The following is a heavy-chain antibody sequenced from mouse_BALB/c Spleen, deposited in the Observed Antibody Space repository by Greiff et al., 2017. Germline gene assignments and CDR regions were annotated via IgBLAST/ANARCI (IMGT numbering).Heavy chain of an antibody. V-gene: IGHV2-9*02. Sequence: QVQLKQSGPGLVAPSQSLYLTCTVSGFSLTSYGVHWVRQPPGKGLEWLGVIWAGGSTNYNSALMSRLSISKDNSKSQVSLKMNSMQTDDTAMYYCARDYYRYDRFAYWGQGTLVTVSA. CDR3: ARDYYRYDRFAY. J-gene: IGHJ3*01. D-gene: IGHD2-14*01. CDR1: GFSLTSYG. CDR2: IWAGGST.